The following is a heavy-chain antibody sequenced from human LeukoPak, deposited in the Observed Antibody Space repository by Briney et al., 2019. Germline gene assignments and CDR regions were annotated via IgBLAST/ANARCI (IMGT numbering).Heavy chain of an antibody. CDR1: GYTFTSYG. CDR3: ARVSSIAVAGREAFDI. D-gene: IGHD6-19*01. CDR2: ISAYNGNT. V-gene: IGHV1-18*01. Sequence: ASVKVSCKASGYTFTSYGISWVRQAPGQGLEWMGWISAYNGNTNYAQKFQGRVTMTRDTSISTAYMELSRLRSDDTAVYYCARVSSIAVAGREAFDIWGQGTMVTVSS. J-gene: IGHJ3*02.